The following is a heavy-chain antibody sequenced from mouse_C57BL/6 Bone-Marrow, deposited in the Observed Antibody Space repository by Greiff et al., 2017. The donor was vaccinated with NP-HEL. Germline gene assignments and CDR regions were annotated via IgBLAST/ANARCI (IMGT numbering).Heavy chain of an antibody. J-gene: IGHJ2*01. CDR2: ISYDGSN. CDR3: ARRVATWYFDY. CDR1: GYSITSGYY. Sequence: VQLKESGPGLVKPSQSLSLSCSVTGYSITSGYYWNWIRQFPGNKLEWMGYISYDGSNNYNPSLKNRISITRDTSKHQFFLKLNSVTTEDTATYYCARRVATWYFDYWGQGTTLTVSS. V-gene: IGHV3-6*01. D-gene: IGHD1-1*02.